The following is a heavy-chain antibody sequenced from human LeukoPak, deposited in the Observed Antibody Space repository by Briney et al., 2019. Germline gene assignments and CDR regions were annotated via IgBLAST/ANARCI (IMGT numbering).Heavy chain of an antibody. V-gene: IGHV4-34*01. CDR2: INHSGNT. D-gene: IGHD3-22*01. J-gene: IGHJ4*02. CDR3: ARSKDGSGFAAY. Sequence: SETLSLTCAVYGGSFNGYYWTWIRQPPGKGLEWIGEINHSGNTNYNPSLKSRVAISVDTSKNQFSLKLSSVIAADTAMYYCARSKDGSGFAAYWGQGTQVTVSS. CDR1: GGSFNGYY.